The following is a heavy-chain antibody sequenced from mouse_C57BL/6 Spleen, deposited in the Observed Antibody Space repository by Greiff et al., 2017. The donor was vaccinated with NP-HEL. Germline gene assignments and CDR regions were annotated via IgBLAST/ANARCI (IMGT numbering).Heavy chain of an antibody. CDR2: IDPNSGGT. J-gene: IGHJ4*01. Sequence: QVQLKQPGAELVKPGASVKLSCKASGYTFTSYWMHWVKQRPGRGLEWIGRIDPNSGGTKYNEKFKSKATLTVDKPSSTAYMELRSLTSEDSAVYFCARVYGTYAMDYWGQGTSVTVSS. D-gene: IGHD2-1*01. CDR1: GYTFTSYW. V-gene: IGHV1-62-3*01. CDR3: ARVYGTYAMDY.